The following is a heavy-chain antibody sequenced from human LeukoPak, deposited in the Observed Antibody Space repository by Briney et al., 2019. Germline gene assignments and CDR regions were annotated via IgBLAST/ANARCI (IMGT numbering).Heavy chain of an antibody. CDR1: GFTFSSYS. D-gene: IGHD3-22*01. CDR2: ISSSSSYI. J-gene: IGHJ5*02. V-gene: IGHV3-21*01. CDR3: ASVDSSGYFDWFDP. Sequence: PGGSLRLSCAASGFTFSSYSMNWVRQAPGKGLEWVSSISSSSSYIYYADSVKGRFTISRDNAKNSLYLQMNSLRAEDTAVYYCASVDSSGYFDWFDPWGQGTLVTVSS.